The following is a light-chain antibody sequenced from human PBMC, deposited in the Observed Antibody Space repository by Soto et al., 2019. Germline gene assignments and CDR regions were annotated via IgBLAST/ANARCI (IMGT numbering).Light chain of an antibody. Sequence: EIVMTQSPASLSVSPGERATLSCRASQSVSSNLAWYQQKPGRAPRLLIYGASTRATDIPARFSGSGSGTEFPLTISSLQSEDFAVYYCQQYNTWPQYTFGQGTKLEIK. CDR3: QQYNTWPQYT. J-gene: IGKJ2*01. CDR1: QSVSSN. V-gene: IGKV3-15*01. CDR2: GAS.